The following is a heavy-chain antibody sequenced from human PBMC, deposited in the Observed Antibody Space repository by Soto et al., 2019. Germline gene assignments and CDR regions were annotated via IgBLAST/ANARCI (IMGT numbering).Heavy chain of an antibody. V-gene: IGHV4-34*01. Sequence: PSETLSLTCAVYGGSFSGYYWSWIRQPPGKGLEWIGEINHSGSTNYNPSLKSRVTISVDTSKNQFSLKLSSVTAADTAVYYCARGGKVLLWFGELFNGMDVWGQGTTVT. J-gene: IGHJ6*02. D-gene: IGHD3-10*01. CDR3: ARGGKVLLWFGELFNGMDV. CDR1: GGSFSGYY. CDR2: INHSGST.